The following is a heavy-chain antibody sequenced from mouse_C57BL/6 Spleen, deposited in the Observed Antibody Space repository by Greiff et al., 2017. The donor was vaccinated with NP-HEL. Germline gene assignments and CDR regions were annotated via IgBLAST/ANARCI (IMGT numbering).Heavy chain of an antibody. V-gene: IGHV1-54*01. CDR3: ARGGPFITTVVPYAMDY. D-gene: IGHD1-1*01. J-gene: IGHJ4*01. CDR2: INPGSGGT. Sequence: QVQLQQSGAELVRPGTSVKVSCKASGYAFTNYLIEWVKQRPGQGLEWIGVINPGSGGTNYNEKFKGKATLTADKSSSTAYMQLSSLTSEDSAVYFCARGGPFITTVVPYAMDYWGQGTSVTVSS. CDR1: GYAFTNYL.